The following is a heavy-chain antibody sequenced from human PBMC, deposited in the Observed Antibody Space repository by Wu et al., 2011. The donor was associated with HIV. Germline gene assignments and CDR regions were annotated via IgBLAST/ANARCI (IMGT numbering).Heavy chain of an antibody. J-gene: IGHJ3*02. CDR3: VRVSYYYDGSGYNDAFDI. Sequence: KKPGASVKVSCKASGYTFSSSDINWVRQAPGQGLEWVGWMNPNTGNTGYGEKFQGRVTISTNTSISTAYMEVRSLRSEDTALYYCVRVSYYYDGSGYNDAFDIWGQGTMVSVSS. V-gene: IGHV1-8*03. CDR1: GYTFSSSD. D-gene: IGHD3-22*01. CDR2: MNPNTGNT.